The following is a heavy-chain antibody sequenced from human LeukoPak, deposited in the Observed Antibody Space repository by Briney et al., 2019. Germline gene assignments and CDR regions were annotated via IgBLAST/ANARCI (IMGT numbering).Heavy chain of an antibody. CDR2: IYYSGST. V-gene: IGHV4-30-4*01. CDR1: GGAMSRGGEY. D-gene: IGHD3-22*01. Sequence: PAETLSLTCTVSGGAMSRGGEYLWWIRQPPGKGLEWIGYIYYSGSTYYNPSLKSRVTISVDASKNQFSLKLSSVTAADTAVYYCASDSSRYYRLDYWGQGTLVTVS. J-gene: IGHJ4*02. CDR3: ASDSSRYYRLDY.